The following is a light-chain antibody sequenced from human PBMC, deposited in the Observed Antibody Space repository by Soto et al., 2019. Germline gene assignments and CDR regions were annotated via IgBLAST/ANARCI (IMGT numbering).Light chain of an antibody. J-gene: IGLJ1*01. CDR1: KLGDKY. CDR2: QDS. Sequence: SYELTLPPSVSVSPGQTASITCSGDKLGDKYACWYQQKPGQSPVLVIYQDSKRPSGIPERFSGSNSGNTATLTISGTQAMDEAHYYCQAWDSSTLYVFGTGTKLTVL. V-gene: IGLV3-1*01. CDR3: QAWDSSTLYV.